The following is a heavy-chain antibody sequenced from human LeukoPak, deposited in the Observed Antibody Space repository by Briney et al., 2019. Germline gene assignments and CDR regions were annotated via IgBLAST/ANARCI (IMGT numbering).Heavy chain of an antibody. CDR3: ARESDTDMDNFDY. Sequence: GASVKVSCKASGGTFSSYAISWVRQAPRQGLEWMGGIIPIFGTANYAQKFQGRVTITADESTSTAYMELSSLRSEDTAVYYCARESDTDMDNFDYWGQGTLVTVSS. J-gene: IGHJ4*02. CDR1: GGTFSSYA. CDR2: IIPIFGTA. D-gene: IGHD5-18*01. V-gene: IGHV1-69*13.